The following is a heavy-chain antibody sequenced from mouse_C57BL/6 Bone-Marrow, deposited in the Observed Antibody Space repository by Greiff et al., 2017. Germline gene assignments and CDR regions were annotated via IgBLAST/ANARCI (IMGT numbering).Heavy chain of an antibody. J-gene: IGHJ2*01. CDR2: ISSGGSYT. CDR3: ARHRAPYFDY. D-gene: IGHD3-3*01. V-gene: IGHV5-6*02. Sequence: EVKLEESGGDLVKPGGSLKLSCAASGFTFSSYGMSWVRQTPDKRLEWVATISSGGSYTYYPDSVKGRFTIPRDNAKNTLYLQMSSLKSEDTAMYYCARHRAPYFDYWGQGTTLTVSS. CDR1: GFTFSSYG.